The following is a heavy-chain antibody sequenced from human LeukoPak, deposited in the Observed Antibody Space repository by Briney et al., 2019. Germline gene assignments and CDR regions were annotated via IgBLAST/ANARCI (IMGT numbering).Heavy chain of an antibody. CDR3: AKDPPYYYDSSGYGGGAFGI. V-gene: IGHV3-23*01. D-gene: IGHD3-22*01. Sequence: GGSLRLSCAAYGFTFSIYEMNWVRQAPGKGLEWVSAISCSTGNTYYADSVKGRFTISRDNSKNTVYLQMNTLRAEDTAVYYCAKDPPYYYDSSGYGGGAFGIWGQGTMVTVSS. J-gene: IGHJ3*02. CDR2: ISCSTGNT. CDR1: GFTFSIYE.